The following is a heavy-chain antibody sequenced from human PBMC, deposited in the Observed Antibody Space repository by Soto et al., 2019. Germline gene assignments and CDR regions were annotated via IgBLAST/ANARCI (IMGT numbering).Heavy chain of an antibody. CDR1: GFIFSNYG. Sequence: VGSLRLSCAASGFIFSNYGMHCVRQAPGKGLEWVALIWYDGSGKYYADSVRGRFTISRDNSRNTLYLQMNDLRAEDTAVYSCARDQVYGTTENYFDSWGQGTLVTVS. CDR3: ARDQVYGTTENYFDS. V-gene: IGHV3-33*01. D-gene: IGHD1-1*01. CDR2: IWYDGSGK. J-gene: IGHJ4*02.